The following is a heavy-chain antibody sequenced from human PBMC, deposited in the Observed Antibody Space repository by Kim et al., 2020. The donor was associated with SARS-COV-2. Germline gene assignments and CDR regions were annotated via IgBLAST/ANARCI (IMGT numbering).Heavy chain of an antibody. D-gene: IGHD1-1*01. CDR2: IYYSGST. Sequence: SETLSLTCTVSGGSISSSSYYWGWIRQPPGKGLEWIGSIYYSGSTYYNPSLKSRVTISVDTSKNQFSLKLSSVTAADTAVYYCARARWKSLYFDYWGQGTLVTVSS. J-gene: IGHJ4*02. CDR1: GGSISSSSYY. CDR3: ARARWKSLYFDY. V-gene: IGHV4-39*07.